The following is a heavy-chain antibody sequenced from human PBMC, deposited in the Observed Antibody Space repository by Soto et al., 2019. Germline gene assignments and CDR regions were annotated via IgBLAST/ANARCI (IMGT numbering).Heavy chain of an antibody. Sequence: EVQMVESGGGLVQPEGSLRLSCAASGFSISDYWMSWVRQAPGKGLEWVGNINEDGSEENYVDSVKGRFTISRDNARNSLYLQMNSLRVEDTAVYYCCHTWVGGQGTLVTVSS. CDR2: INEDGSEE. V-gene: IGHV3-7*01. CDR1: GFSISDYW. D-gene: IGHD1-26*01. CDR3: CHTWV. J-gene: IGHJ4*02.